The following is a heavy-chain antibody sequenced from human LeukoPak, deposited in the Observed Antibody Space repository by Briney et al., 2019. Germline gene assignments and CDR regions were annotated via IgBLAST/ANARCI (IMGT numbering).Heavy chain of an antibody. CDR2: IYPGDSDT. D-gene: IGHD2-2*02. V-gene: IGHV5-51*01. CDR1: GYSFTSYW. CDR3: ARQGIYNYLDS. Sequence: GESLEISCKGSGYSFTSYWIGWVRQMPGKGLEWMGIIYPGDSDTRYSPSFRGQVIISADKSISTVYLQWSSLETSDIAMYYCARQGIYNYLDSWGQGTLITVSS. J-gene: IGHJ4*02.